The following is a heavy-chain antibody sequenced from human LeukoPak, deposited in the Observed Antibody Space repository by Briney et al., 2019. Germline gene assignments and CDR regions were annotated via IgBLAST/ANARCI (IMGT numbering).Heavy chain of an antibody. CDR3: ARGHYYDSLTDAFDI. CDR2: ISSSSSTI. J-gene: IGHJ3*02. CDR1: GFTFSSYS. V-gene: IGHV3-48*01. Sequence: GGSMRLSCAASGFTFSSYSMNWVRQAPGKGLEWVSYISSSSSTIYYADSVKGRFTISRDNAKNSLYLQMNSLRAEDTAVYYCARGHYYDSLTDAFDIWGQGTMGTVSS. D-gene: IGHD3-22*01.